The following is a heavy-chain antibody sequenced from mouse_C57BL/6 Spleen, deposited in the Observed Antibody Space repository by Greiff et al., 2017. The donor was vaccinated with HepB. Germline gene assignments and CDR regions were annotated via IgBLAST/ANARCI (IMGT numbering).Heavy chain of an antibody. CDR3: ARAYYSNRYYYAMDY. J-gene: IGHJ4*01. V-gene: IGHV5-4*03. CDR2: ISDGGSYT. Sequence: EVKLVESGGGLVKPGGSLKLSCAASGFTFSSYAMSWVRQTPEKRLEWVATISDGGSYTYYPDNVKGRFTISRDNAKNNLYLQMSHLKSEDTAMYYCARAYYSNRYYYAMDYWGQGTSVTVSS. D-gene: IGHD2-5*01. CDR1: GFTFSSYA.